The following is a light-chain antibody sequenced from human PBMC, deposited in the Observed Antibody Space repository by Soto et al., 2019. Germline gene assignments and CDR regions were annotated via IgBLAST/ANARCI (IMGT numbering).Light chain of an antibody. V-gene: IGKV1-5*03. J-gene: IGKJ1*01. CDR3: QHPLT. CDR1: QSITSW. Sequence: DIQMTQSPSTLSASVGDRVTITCRASQSITSWLAWYQQKPGKAPKLLIYRASSLKSGVPARFSGSGSGTAFTLTISSLQPDECAIYYCQHPLTFGQGTKVEIK. CDR2: RAS.